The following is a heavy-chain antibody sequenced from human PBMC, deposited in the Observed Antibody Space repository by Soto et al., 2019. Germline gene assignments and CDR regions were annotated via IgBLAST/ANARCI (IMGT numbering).Heavy chain of an antibody. J-gene: IGHJ4*02. CDR3: ATGNAWGVPLAY. Sequence: SETLSLTCTVSGASINSGGYYWSWIRQLPGKGLEWIGNIYFSGSTYYNPSLESRLIISLDTSQNQFSLKLSSVTAADTAVYYCATGNAWGVPLAYWGQGTLVRVSS. CDR1: GASINSGGYY. CDR2: IYFSGST. D-gene: IGHD3-16*01. V-gene: IGHV4-31*03.